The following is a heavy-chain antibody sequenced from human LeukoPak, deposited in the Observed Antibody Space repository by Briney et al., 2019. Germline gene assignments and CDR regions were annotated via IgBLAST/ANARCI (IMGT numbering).Heavy chain of an antibody. CDR2: VFYSGST. V-gene: IGHV4-39*01. D-gene: IGHD2-15*01. CDR1: GDSISSYS. Sequence: PSETLSLTCTVSGDSISSYSWGWIRQPPGKGLVCIGNVFYSGSTYYNPSLKSRVTVSVDTSKNQFSLKLTSVTAADTALYYCARHVPATGAYDYWGQGTLVTVSS. J-gene: IGHJ4*02. CDR3: ARHVPATGAYDY.